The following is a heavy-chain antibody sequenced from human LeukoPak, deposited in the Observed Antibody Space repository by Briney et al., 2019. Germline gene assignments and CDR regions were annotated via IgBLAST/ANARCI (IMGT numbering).Heavy chain of an antibody. CDR1: GFTFSSYW. V-gene: IGHV3-7*01. J-gene: IGHJ3*02. Sequence: GGSLRLSCAASGFTFSSYWMSWARQAPGKGLEWVANIKQDGGEKYYVDSVKGRFTISRDNAKNSLYLQMNSLRAEDTAVYYCARLNYYYDSSGYPRIAFDIWGQGTMVTVSS. CDR2: IKQDGGEK. D-gene: IGHD3-22*01. CDR3: ARLNYYYDSSGYPRIAFDI.